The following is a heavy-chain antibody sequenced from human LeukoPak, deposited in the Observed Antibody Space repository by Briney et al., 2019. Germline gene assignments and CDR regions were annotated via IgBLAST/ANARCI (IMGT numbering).Heavy chain of an antibody. J-gene: IGHJ4*02. CDR3: AKGGGYYGSGSYYNL. CDR1: GFTFSSYG. Sequence: GGSLRLSCAASGFTFSSYGMHWVRQAPGKGLEWVAFIRYDGSNKYYADSVKGRFTISRDNSKNTLYLQMNSLRAEDTAVYYCAKGGGYYGSGSYYNLWGQGTLVTVSS. CDR2: IRYDGSNK. V-gene: IGHV3-30*02. D-gene: IGHD3-10*01.